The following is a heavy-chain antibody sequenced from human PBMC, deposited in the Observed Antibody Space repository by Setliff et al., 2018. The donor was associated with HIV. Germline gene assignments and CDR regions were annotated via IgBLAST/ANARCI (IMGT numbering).Heavy chain of an antibody. CDR1: GFTFDEYA. CDR2: IGWNGVSI. CDR3: TRDSYFYDGSDYHYRHFDD. J-gene: IGHJ4*02. V-gene: IGHV3-9*01. Sequence: GGSLRLSCAASGFTFDEYALHWVRQAPGKGLEWVSSIGWNGVSIAYADSVKGRFTISRDNAKNSLFLQMNSLGVEDTAIYYCTRDSYFYDGSDYHYRHFDDWGQGTLVTVSS. D-gene: IGHD3-22*01.